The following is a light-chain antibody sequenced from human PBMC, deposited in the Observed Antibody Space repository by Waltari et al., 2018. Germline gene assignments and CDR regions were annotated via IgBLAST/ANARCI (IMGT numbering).Light chain of an antibody. CDR1: SDIHVGLDR. CDR2: YKSDSDK. Sequence: QAVLTQPSSISASSGESASLNCSSRSDIHVGLDRIYLYQQKPGSTPPYPLRYKSDSDKQQGSGVPGRFSGSKAASANAGILLVSGLQSEDEADYYCMIWHNNAHVAFGGGTKLTVL. J-gene: IGLJ2*01. CDR3: MIWHNNAHVA. V-gene: IGLV5-45*02.